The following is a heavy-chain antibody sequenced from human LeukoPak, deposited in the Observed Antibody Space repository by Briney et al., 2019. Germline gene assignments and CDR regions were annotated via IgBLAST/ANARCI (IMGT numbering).Heavy chain of an antibody. CDR2: ISYDGSNK. J-gene: IGHJ4*02. D-gene: IGHD3-22*01. CDR1: GFTFSSSS. CDR3: AKENYYDSSGYYRYYFDY. Sequence: GGSLRLSCAASGFTFSSSSMSWVRQAPGKGLEWVAVISYDGSNKYYADSVKGRFTISRDNSKNTLYLQMNSLRAEDTAVYYCAKENYYDSSGYYRYYFDYWGQGTLVTVSS. V-gene: IGHV3-30*18.